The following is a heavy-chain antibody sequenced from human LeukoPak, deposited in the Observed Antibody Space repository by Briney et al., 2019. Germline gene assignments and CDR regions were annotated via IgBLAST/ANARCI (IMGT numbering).Heavy chain of an antibody. V-gene: IGHV4-34*01. CDR3: VGGYSNSLSY. CDR1: GGSFSGYY. J-gene: IGHJ4*02. CDR2: INHSGST. Sequence: SETLSLTCGVYGGSFSGYYWSWIRQPPGKGLEWIGEINHSGSTNYNPSLKSRVTISLDTSKNQFSLNLSSVTAADTAVYYCVGGYSNSLSYWGQGTLVTVSS. D-gene: IGHD4-11*01.